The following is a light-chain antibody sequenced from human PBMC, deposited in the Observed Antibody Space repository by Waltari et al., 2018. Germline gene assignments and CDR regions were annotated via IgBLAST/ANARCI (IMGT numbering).Light chain of an antibody. J-gene: IGLJ3*02. CDR2: DVT. CDR3: ASYAGNYTWM. Sequence: QSALTQPRSVSGSPGQSVTISCTGTSSDVGGYNYVSWYQQHPGKVPKIMVYDVTKRPSGVPDRCSGSKSGYTASLTISGLQAEDEADYYCASYAGNYTWMFGGGTKLTVL. CDR1: SSDVGGYNY. V-gene: IGLV2-11*01.